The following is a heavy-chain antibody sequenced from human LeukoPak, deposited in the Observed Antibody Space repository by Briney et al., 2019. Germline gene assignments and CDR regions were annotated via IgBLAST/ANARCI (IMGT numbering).Heavy chain of an antibody. CDR1: GFTFSSYS. J-gene: IGHJ4*02. D-gene: IGHD3-10*01. CDR3: ARDKGITMVRGVIPD. CDR2: ISSSSSYI. Sequence: GGSLRLSCAASGFTFSSYSMNWVRQAPGKGLEWVSSISSSSSYIYYADSVKGRFTISRDNAKNSLYLQMNSLRAEDTAVYYCARDKGITMVRGVIPDWGQGTLVTVSS. V-gene: IGHV3-21*01.